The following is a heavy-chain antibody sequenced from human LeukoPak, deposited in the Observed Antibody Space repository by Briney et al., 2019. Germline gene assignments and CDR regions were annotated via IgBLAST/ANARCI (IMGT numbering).Heavy chain of an antibody. Sequence: GGSLRLSCAASGFTFSSYSMNWVRQAPGKGLEWVSYISSSSSYIYYADSVKGRFTISRDNAKNSLYLQMNSLRAEDTAVYYCARGRGGYDLGYYYYYMDVWGKGTTVTVSS. CDR1: GFTFSSYS. CDR3: ARGRGGYDLGYYYYYMDV. CDR2: ISSSSSYI. V-gene: IGHV3-21*01. D-gene: IGHD5-12*01. J-gene: IGHJ6*03.